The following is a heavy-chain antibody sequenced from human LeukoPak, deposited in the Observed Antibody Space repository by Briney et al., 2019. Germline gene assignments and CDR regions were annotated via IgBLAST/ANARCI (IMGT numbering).Heavy chain of an antibody. CDR3: ARENNRECSSSSCPRDY. CDR1: GFTFSSYS. CDR2: ISRTGDSI. V-gene: IGHV3-21*01. Sequence: PGGSLRLSCATSGFTFSSYSMNWFRQAPGKGLEWVSAISRTGDSIYYADSVRGRFTISRDNAKDSLYLQMNSLRAEDTAVYFCARENNRECSSSSCPRDYWGQGALVTVSS. D-gene: IGHD2-2*01. J-gene: IGHJ4*02.